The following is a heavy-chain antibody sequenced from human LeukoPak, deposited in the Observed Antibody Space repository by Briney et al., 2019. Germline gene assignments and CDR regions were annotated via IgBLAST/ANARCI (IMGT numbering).Heavy chain of an antibody. Sequence: GGSLRLSCAASGFTFSSYGMHWVRQAPGKGLEWVAFIRSDGSIKYCDDSVKGRFTISRDNSKNTLYLQMNSLRGEDTAVYYCAKPSGVNWYFSDYWGQGTLVSVSS. D-gene: IGHD1-1*01. CDR2: IRSDGSIK. CDR3: AKPSGVNWYFSDY. CDR1: GFTFSSYG. J-gene: IGHJ4*02. V-gene: IGHV3-30*02.